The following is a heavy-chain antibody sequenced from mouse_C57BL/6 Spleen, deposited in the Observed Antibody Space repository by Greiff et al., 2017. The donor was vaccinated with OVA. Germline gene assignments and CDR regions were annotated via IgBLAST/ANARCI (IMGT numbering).Heavy chain of an antibody. J-gene: IGHJ3*01. CDR3: AKHDSNRPLAY. CDR1: GFSFTSYG. D-gene: IGHD2-5*01. V-gene: IGHV2-9*01. CDR2: IWGGGST. Sequence: VKLVESGPGLVAPSPSLSISCTVSGFSFTSYGVDWVRQPPGQGLEWLGVIWGGGSTNYNSALMSRLSISKDNAKSQVFLKMNSLQTDDTAMYYCAKHDSNRPLAYWGQGTLVTVSA.